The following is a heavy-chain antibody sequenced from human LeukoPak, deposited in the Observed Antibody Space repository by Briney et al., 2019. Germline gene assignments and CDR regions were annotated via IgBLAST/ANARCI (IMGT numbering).Heavy chain of an antibody. CDR1: GGSISSYY. CDR2: IYTSGST. J-gene: IGHJ3*02. V-gene: IGHV4-4*07. D-gene: IGHD1-26*01. CDR3: VGIVQSTNAFDI. Sequence: SETLSLTCTVSGGSISSYYWSWIRQPAGKGLEWIGRIYTSGSTNYNPSLKSRVTMSVDTSKNQFSLKLSSVTAADTAVYYCVGIVQSTNAFDIWGQGTMVTVSS.